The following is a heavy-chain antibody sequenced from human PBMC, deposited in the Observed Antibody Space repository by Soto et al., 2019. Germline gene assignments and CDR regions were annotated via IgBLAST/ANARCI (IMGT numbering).Heavy chain of an antibody. CDR3: ARGYYEKRGYYWGY. J-gene: IGHJ4*02. V-gene: IGHV1-46*01. Sequence: QVHLVQSGAEVKRPGASVKVSCKASGYTFTGYYMHWVRQAPGQGLVWMGMINPRGATTTYAQKFQVRVTMTTDTSTSTVYMELSSLRSYDTAVYYCARGYYEKRGYYWGYWGQVTLVTVSS. CDR1: GYTFTGYY. D-gene: IGHD3-22*01. CDR2: INPRGATT.